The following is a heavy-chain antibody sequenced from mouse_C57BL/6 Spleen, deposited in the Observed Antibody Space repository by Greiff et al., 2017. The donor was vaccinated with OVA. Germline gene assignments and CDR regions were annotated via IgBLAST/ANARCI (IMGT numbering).Heavy chain of an antibody. CDR2: IRSGSSTI. V-gene: IGHV5-17*01. CDR3: ARAGRNYGVAMDY. D-gene: IGHD2-1*01. J-gene: IGHJ4*01. CDR1: GFTFSDYG. Sequence: EVMLVESGGGLVKPGGSLKLSCAASGFTFSDYGMHWVRQAPEKGLEWVAYIRSGSSTIYYADTVKGRITITRDKAKNTLFLQMTILRSEDTAMYYCARAGRNYGVAMDYWGQGTSVTVSS.